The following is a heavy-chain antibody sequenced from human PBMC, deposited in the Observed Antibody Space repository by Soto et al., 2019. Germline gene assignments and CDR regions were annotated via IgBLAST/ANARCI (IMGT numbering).Heavy chain of an antibody. V-gene: IGHV1-69*13. Sequence: ASVKVSCAACGGSFSSYTISWVRQAPGQGLEWMGRIIPIFGTANYAQKFQGRVTITADESTSTAYMELSSLRSEDTAVYYCARGSYDSSGYYYYYYGMDAWGQGTTVTVSS. CDR1: GGSFSSYT. D-gene: IGHD3-22*01. CDR2: IIPIFGTA. J-gene: IGHJ6*02. CDR3: ARGSYDSSGYYYYYYGMDA.